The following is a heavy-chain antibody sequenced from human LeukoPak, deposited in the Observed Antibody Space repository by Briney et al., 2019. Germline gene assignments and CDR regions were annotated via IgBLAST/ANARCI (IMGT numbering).Heavy chain of an antibody. Sequence: SETLSLTCTVSGGSISSYYWSWLRQPAGKGLEWTGRIYTSGSTNYNPSLKSRVTMSVDTSKNQFSLKLSSVTAADTAVYYCARDRPHGGSGYFFDYWGQGTLVTVSS. CDR2: IYTSGST. J-gene: IGHJ4*02. CDR3: ARDRPHGGSGYFFDY. D-gene: IGHD3-22*01. CDR1: GGSISSYY. V-gene: IGHV4-4*07.